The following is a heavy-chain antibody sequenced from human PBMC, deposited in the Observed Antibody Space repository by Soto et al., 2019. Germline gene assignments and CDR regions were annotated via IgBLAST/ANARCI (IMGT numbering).Heavy chain of an antibody. CDR1: GGTFSRYA. J-gene: IGHJ2*01. CDR2: ITPMFGTA. V-gene: IGHV1-69*12. CDR3: AQTLGSAVAGPGRFDL. Sequence: QVQLVQSGAEVKKPGSSVKVSCKASGGTFSRYALSWVRQAPGQGLEWMGGITPMFGTANYAQKFQGRVTITADEPTSTVHMELRRLTSEDTAVYYCAQTLGSAVAGPGRFDLWGRGTLVIVSS. D-gene: IGHD6-19*01.